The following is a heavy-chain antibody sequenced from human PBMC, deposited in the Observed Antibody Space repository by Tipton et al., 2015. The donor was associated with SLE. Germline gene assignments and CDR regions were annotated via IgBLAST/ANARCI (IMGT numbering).Heavy chain of an antibody. CDR2: VYSFGNT. CDR1: GGSIISTTSS. J-gene: IGHJ6*02. Sequence: TLSLTCTVSGGSIISTTSSWGWIRQPPGKGLEFIGTVYSFGNTFYNPSLESRVTISVDTSKNQFSLRVNSVTAADTAVYYCARVAEYDILTGYPPSYYYYGMDVWGQGTTVTVSS. V-gene: IGHV4-39*01. D-gene: IGHD3-9*01. CDR3: ARVAEYDILTGYPPSYYYYGMDV.